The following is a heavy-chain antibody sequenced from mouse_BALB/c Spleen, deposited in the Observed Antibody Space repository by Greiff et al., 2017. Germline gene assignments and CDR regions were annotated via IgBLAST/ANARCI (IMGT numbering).Heavy chain of an antibody. CDR3: ARIPIYYYGSSYAMDY. J-gene: IGHJ4*01. CDR2: IDPANGNT. D-gene: IGHD1-1*01. Sequence: VQLQQSGAELVKPGASVKLSCTASGFNIKDTYMHWVKQRPEQGLEWIGRIDPANGNTKYDPKFQGKATITADTSSNTAYLQLSSLTSEDTAVYYCARIPIYYYGSSYAMDYWGQGTSVTVSS. CDR1: GFNIKDTY. V-gene: IGHV14-3*02.